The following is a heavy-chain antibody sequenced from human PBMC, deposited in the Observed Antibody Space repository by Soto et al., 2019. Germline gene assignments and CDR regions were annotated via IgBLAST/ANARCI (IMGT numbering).Heavy chain of an antibody. D-gene: IGHD2-2*01. J-gene: IGHJ6*02. Sequence: SETLSLTCDGVSFGRYYWGWIRQPPGKGLEWIGYIYYSGSTNYNPSLKSRVTISVDTSKNQFSLKLSSVTAADTAVYYCATIRLVPAAMRGYDYYYGMDVWGPGTSVTVSS. CDR1: VSFGRYY. CDR2: IYYSGST. V-gene: IGHV4-59*08. CDR3: ATIRLVPAAMRGYDYYYGMDV.